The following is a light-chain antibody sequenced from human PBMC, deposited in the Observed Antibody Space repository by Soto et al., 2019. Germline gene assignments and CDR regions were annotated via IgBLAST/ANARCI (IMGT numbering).Light chain of an antibody. CDR1: GGSIASNY. J-gene: IGLJ2*01. V-gene: IGLV6-57*02. CDR2: ADD. Sequence: NFMLTQPHSVSASPGKTVTISCAGSGGSIASNYVQWYQQRPGSAPTPVIYADDQRPSGVPDRFSGSLDISSNSASLTISGLTPEDEADYYCQSYGATHVVFGGGTKLTVL. CDR3: QSYGATHVV.